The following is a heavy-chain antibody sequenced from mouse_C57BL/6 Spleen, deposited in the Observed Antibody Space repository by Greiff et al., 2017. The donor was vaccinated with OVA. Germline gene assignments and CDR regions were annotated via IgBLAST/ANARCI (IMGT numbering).Heavy chain of an antibody. CDR3: APDYGNSAWFAY. Sequence: VQLQQSGPVLVKPGASVKMSCKASGYTFTDYYMNWVKQSHGKSLEWIGVINPYNGGTSYNQKFKGKATLTVDKSSSTAYMELNSLTSEDSAVYYCAPDYGNSAWFAYWGQGTLVTVSA. D-gene: IGHD2-1*01. CDR1: GYTFTDYY. CDR2: INPYNGGT. V-gene: IGHV1-19*01. J-gene: IGHJ3*01.